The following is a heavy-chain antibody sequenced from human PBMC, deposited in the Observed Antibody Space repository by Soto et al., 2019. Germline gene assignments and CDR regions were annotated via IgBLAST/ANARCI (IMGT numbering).Heavy chain of an antibody. CDR3: ARDMYSSSARYFDY. CDR1: GLTFSSYW. V-gene: IGHV3-7*01. CDR2: IKKEGSEK. J-gene: IGHJ4*02. D-gene: IGHD6-6*01. Sequence: GGSLRLSCPASGLTFSSYWMSWVRQAPGKGLESVANIKKEGSEKYYVDSVTGRFTISRDNAKNSLYLQMNSLRAEDTAVYYCARDMYSSSARYFDYWGQGTLFTVS.